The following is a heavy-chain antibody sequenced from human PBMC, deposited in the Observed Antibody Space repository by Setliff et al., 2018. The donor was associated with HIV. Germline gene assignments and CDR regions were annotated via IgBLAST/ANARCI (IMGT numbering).Heavy chain of an antibody. V-gene: IGHV3-48*01. Sequence: LRLSCAASGFTFSSYSMNWVRQAPGKGLEWVAYISSDSSPIYYADSVKGRFTISRDNAENSLYLQMNSLRAEDTAVYYCARDQSPTYYYDTSNYHPWFDYWGQGTLVTVSS. CDR1: GFTFSSYS. CDR3: ARDQSPTYYYDTSNYHPWFDY. J-gene: IGHJ4*02. CDR2: ISSDSSPI. D-gene: IGHD3-22*01.